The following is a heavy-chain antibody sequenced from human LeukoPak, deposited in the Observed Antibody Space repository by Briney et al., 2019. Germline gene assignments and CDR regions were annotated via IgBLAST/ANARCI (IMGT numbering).Heavy chain of an antibody. CDR3: ARGLRRVTTTPFDY. CDR1: GGSFSGYY. D-gene: IGHD4-17*01. J-gene: IGHJ4*02. V-gene: IGHV4-34*01. Sequence: PSETLSLTCAVYGGSFSGYYWSWFRQPPGKGLEWIGEINDSGSTNYNPSLKSRVTISKDTSKNQFSLKLSSVAAADTAVYYCARGLRRVTTTPFDYWGQGTLVTVSS. CDR2: INDSGST.